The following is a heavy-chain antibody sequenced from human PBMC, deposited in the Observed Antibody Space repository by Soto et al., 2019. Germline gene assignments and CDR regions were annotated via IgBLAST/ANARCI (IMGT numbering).Heavy chain of an antibody. CDR1: GFTFSDYG. CDR2: IWHDGKKI. J-gene: IGHJ4*02. D-gene: IGHD1-1*01. Sequence: QVQLVDSGGAVVQPGTSLRLSCAASGFTFSDYGMHWVRQAPGKGPEWVAVIWHDGKKIYYGDSVRGRFTISRDNSKNTVSLQINSLRVEYTAVYYCARGLFRNDDFFDSWGQGTLVTVTS. CDR3: ARGLFRNDDFFDS. V-gene: IGHV3-33*01.